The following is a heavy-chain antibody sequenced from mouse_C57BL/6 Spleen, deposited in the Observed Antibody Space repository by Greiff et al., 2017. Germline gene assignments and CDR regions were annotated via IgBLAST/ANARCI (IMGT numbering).Heavy chain of an antibody. Sequence: EVKLVESGGGLVQPGGSLSLSCAASGFTFTDYYMSWVRQPPGKALEWVGFIRHKANGYTTEYSASVKGRFTIASDNSTSTRYLQMNALRDEDSDTYYCARYQLGDYWGQGTTVTVSS. CDR2: IRHKANGYTT. J-gene: IGHJ4*01. CDR1: GFTFTDYY. D-gene: IGHD1-3*01. CDR3: ARYQLGDY. V-gene: IGHV7-3*01.